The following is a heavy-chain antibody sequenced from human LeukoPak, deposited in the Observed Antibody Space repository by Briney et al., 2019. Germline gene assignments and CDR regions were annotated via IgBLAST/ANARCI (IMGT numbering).Heavy chain of an antibody. Sequence: ASVKVSCKVSGYTLTELSMHWVRQAPGKGLEWMGGFDPEDGETIYAQKFQGRVTMTEDTSTDTAYMELSNLRSEDTAVYYCATGFGEPLGFDYWGQGTLVTVSS. CDR1: GYTLTELS. J-gene: IGHJ4*02. D-gene: IGHD3-10*01. CDR2: FDPEDGET. V-gene: IGHV1-24*01. CDR3: ATGFGEPLGFDY.